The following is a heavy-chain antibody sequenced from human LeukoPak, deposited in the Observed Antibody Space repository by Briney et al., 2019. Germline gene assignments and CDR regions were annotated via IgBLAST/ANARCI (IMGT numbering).Heavy chain of an antibody. CDR2: FDPEDGET. CDR3: ATARGYSGYDISGTFDY. V-gene: IGHV1-24*01. Sequence: GASVKVSCKVSGYTLTELSMHWVRQAPGKGLEWVGGFDPEDGETIYAQKFQGRVTMTEDTSTNTAYMELSSLRSEDTAVYYCATARGYSGYDISGTFDYWGQGTLVTVSS. J-gene: IGHJ4*02. D-gene: IGHD5-12*01. CDR1: GYTLTELS.